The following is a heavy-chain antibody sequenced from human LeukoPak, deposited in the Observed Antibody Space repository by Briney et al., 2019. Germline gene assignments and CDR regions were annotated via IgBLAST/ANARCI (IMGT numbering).Heavy chain of an antibody. CDR2: IYYSGST. Sequence: PSETLSLTCTVSGGSISSGGYYWSWIRQHPGKGLEWIGYIYYSGSTNYNPSLKSRVTISVDTSKNQFSLKLSSVTAADTAVYYCARHLYGDTYYYGSGYAFDIWGQGTMVTVSS. J-gene: IGHJ3*02. V-gene: IGHV4-61*08. CDR1: GGSISSGGYY. D-gene: IGHD3-10*01. CDR3: ARHLYGDTYYYGSGYAFDI.